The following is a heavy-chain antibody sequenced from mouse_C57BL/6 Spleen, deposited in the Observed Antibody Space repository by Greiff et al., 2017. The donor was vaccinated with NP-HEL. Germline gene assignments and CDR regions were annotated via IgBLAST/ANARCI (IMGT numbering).Heavy chain of an antibody. D-gene: IGHD6-5*01. Sequence: EVQLQQSGPELVKPGASVKMSCKASGYTFTDYNMHWVKQSHGKSLEWIGYINPNNGGTSYNQKFKGKATLTVNKSSSTAYMELRSLTSEDSAVYYCAKGPYDYHPMDYWGQGTSVTVAS. CDR1: GYTFTDYN. V-gene: IGHV1-22*01. CDR3: AKGPYDYHPMDY. CDR2: INPNNGGT. J-gene: IGHJ4*01.